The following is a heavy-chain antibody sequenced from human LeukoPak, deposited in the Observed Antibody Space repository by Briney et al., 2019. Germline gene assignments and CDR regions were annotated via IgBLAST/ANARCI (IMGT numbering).Heavy chain of an antibody. J-gene: IGHJ4*02. CDR2: TYPGDSDT. D-gene: IGHD3-22*01. V-gene: IGHV5-51*01. CDR3: ARPRDYYDSSGPPEVGFDY. Sequence: GESLKISCKGSGYSFTSYWIGWVRQMPGKGLEWMGITYPGDSDTRYSPSFQGQVTISADKSISTAYLQWSSLKASDTAMYYCARPRDYYDSSGPPEVGFDYWGQGTLVTVSS. CDR1: GYSFTSYW.